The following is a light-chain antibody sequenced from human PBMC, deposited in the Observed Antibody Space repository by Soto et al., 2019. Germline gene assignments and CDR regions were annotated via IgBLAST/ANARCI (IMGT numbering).Light chain of an antibody. CDR3: SSYIRPSRYV. J-gene: IGLJ1*01. Sequence: THPASGSGFPGEAVSIISSRTSSDVGKYDRVSWYQQFPGTAPKLIIYEVTNRPSGVPARFSGSKSGNTASLTISGLQAEDEADYYCSSYIRPSRYVFGTGTKVTVL. V-gene: IGLV2-18*02. CDR2: EVT. CDR1: SSDVGKYDR.